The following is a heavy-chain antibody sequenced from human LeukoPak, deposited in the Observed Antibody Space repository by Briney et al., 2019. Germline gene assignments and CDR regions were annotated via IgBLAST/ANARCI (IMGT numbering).Heavy chain of an antibody. J-gene: IGHJ4*02. CDR3: SRRDEAQWLEPFDY. Sequence: SETLSLTXTVSGYSITSGHYWAWIRQPPGKGLEWIASIYNSGTTHYNPSLKSRVTMSVDSSKNQFSLRLTSVTAADMGIYYRSRRDEAQWLEPFDYWGQGTLVTVSS. CDR2: IYNSGTT. D-gene: IGHD6-19*01. V-gene: IGHV4-38-2*02. CDR1: GYSITSGHY.